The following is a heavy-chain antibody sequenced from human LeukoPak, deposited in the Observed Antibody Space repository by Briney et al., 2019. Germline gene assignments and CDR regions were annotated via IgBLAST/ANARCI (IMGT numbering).Heavy chain of an antibody. CDR3: AGSSVRKELWFDW. CDR1: GFSRTTAGMR. Sequence: ESGPALVKPTQTLTLTCTFTGFSRTTAGMRVTWVRQPPGNALEWIARTDWDDDKFYSTYLKTRLTISKDTSKNQVVLRMANLDPVDTATYYGAGSSVRKELWFDWGGQGILVTAPS. CDR2: TDWDDDK. J-gene: IGHJ5*01. D-gene: IGHD1-1*01. V-gene: IGHV2-70*04.